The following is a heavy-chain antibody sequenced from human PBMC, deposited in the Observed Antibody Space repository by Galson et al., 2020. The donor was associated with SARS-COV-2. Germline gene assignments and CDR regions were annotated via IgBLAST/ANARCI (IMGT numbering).Heavy chain of an antibody. Sequence: GGSLRLSCAASGFTFSSYAMSWVRQAPGKGLEWVSAISGSGGSTYYADSVKGRFTISRDNSKNTLYLQMNSLRAEDTAVYYCAKVPFHPSVMVGVRIFGDWGHGTLVTVSS. D-gene: IGHD3-22*01. CDR3: AKVPFHPSVMVGVRIFGD. V-gene: IGHV3-23*01. J-gene: IGHJ4*01. CDR1: GFTFSSYA. CDR2: ISGSGGST.